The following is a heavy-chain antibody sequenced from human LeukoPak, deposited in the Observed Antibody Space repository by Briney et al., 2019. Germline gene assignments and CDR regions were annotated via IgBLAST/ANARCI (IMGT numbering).Heavy chain of an antibody. CDR1: GFMFNGYS. Sequence: GGSLRLSCAASGFMFNGYSMTWVRQAPGKGLEWVSYISSSSSYIYYADSVKGRFTISRDNAKNSLYLQMNSLRAEDTAVYYCARWDIHLADAFDIWGQGTMVTVSS. V-gene: IGHV3-21*01. CDR3: ARWDIHLADAFDI. CDR2: ISSSSSYI. J-gene: IGHJ3*02. D-gene: IGHD5-12*01.